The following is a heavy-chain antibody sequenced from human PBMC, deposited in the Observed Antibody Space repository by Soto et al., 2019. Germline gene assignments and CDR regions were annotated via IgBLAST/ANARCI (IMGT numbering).Heavy chain of an antibody. CDR2: ISAYNGNT. D-gene: IGHD3-22*01. V-gene: IGHV1-18*04. CDR3: ARNERMGYYDSSGYYYLGFDY. J-gene: IGHJ4*02. Sequence: QVQLVQSGAEVKKPGASVKVSCKASGYTFTSYGISWVRQAPGQGLEWMGWISAYNGNTNYAQKIQGRVTMTTDTSTSTAYMELRSLRSDDTAVYYCARNERMGYYDSSGYYYLGFDYWGQGTLVTVSS. CDR1: GYTFTSYG.